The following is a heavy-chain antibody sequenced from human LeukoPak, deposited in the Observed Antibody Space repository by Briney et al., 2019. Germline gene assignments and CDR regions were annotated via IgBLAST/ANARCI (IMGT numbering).Heavy chain of an antibody. CDR3: AKDRQQLVIHNAFDI. CDR2: ISYDGSYK. J-gene: IGHJ3*02. CDR1: GFTFNYYG. D-gene: IGHD6-13*01. Sequence: GGSLRLSCAASGFTFNYYGVHWVRQAPGKGLEWVAVISYDGSYKYYTDSVKGRFTISRDNSKNTMYLQMNSLRAEDTAVYYCAKDRQQLVIHNAFDIWGQGTMVTVSS. V-gene: IGHV3-30*18.